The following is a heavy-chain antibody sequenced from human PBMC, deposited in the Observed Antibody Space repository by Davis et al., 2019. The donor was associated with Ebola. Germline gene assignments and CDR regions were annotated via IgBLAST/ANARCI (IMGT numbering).Heavy chain of an antibody. CDR1: GFSLSTTGVG. J-gene: IGHJ4*02. CDR3: ARATGSLYFDS. D-gene: IGHD1-1*01. Sequence: SGPTLVKPTQTLTLTCTFSGFSLSTTGVGVGWIRQPPGKGLEWIGHAYYSGTTNYNPSLKSRVTISVDTSKSQFSLKLTSVTAADTAVFYCARATGSLYFDSWGQGILVTVSS. CDR2: AYYSGTT. V-gene: IGHV4-61*08.